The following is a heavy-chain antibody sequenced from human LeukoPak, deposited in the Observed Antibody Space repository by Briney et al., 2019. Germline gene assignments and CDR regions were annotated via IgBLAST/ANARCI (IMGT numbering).Heavy chain of an antibody. V-gene: IGHV4-34*01. D-gene: IGHD2-15*01. J-gene: IGHJ4*02. Sequence: SSETLSLTCAVYGGSFSGYYWSWIRQPPGKGLEWIGEINHSGSTNYNPSLKSRVTISADTSKNQFSLKLSSVTAADTAVYYCARLPIGYCSGGSCYPFDYWGQGTLVTVSS. CDR3: ARLPIGYCSGGSCYPFDY. CDR2: INHSGST. CDR1: GGSFSGYY.